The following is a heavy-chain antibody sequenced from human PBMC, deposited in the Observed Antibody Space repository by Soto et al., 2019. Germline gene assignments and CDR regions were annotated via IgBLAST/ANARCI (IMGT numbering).Heavy chain of an antibody. CDR1: GFRFGNVW. V-gene: IGHV3-15*01. Sequence: GGSLRLSCAASGFRFGNVWMSWVRQAPGKGLEWVGRVKSKSDGATTDYAAPVKGRFTVSRDDSQNTLSLQMDSLKIEDTAVYFCTPAAGAMWGDDYWPQRTPVTVSS. D-gene: IGHD3-10*01. CDR3: TPAAGAMWGDDY. CDR2: VKSKSDGATT. J-gene: IGHJ4*02.